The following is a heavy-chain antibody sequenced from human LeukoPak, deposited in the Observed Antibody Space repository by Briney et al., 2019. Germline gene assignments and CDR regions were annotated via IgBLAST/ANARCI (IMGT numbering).Heavy chain of an antibody. Sequence: PGGSLRLSCAASGFTFSSYVMSWVRQAPGKGLEWVSAISGSGGSTYYADSVKGRFTISRDNSKNTLYLQMNSLRAEDTAVYYCAKSQDDFWSGYPLFLDYWGQGTLVTVSS. J-gene: IGHJ4*02. CDR1: GFTFSSYV. CDR3: AKSQDDFWSGYPLFLDY. V-gene: IGHV3-23*01. D-gene: IGHD3-3*01. CDR2: ISGSGGST.